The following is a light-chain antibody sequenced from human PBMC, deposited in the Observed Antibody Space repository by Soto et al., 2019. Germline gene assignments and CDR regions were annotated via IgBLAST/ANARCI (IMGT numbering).Light chain of an antibody. J-gene: IGLJ1*01. CDR2: EVS. Sequence: QSVLTQPACVSGSPGQSITISCNGTSSDVGGYNYVSWYQQHPGKAPKLMIYEVSNRPSGVSNRFSGSKSGNTASLTISGLQAEDEADYYCSSYTSSSTLLYVFGTGTKVTVL. CDR3: SSYTSSSTLLYV. V-gene: IGLV2-14*01. CDR1: SSDVGGYNY.